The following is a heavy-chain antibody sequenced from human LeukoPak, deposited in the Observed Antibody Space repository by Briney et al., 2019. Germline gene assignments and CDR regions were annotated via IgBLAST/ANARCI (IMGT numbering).Heavy chain of an antibody. CDR2: IYYSGST. Sequence: PSETLSLTCTVSGGSISSSSYYWGWIRQPPGKGLEWIGRIYYSGSTNYNPSLKSRVTISVDTSKNQFSLKLSSVTAADTAVYYCARARDTMVRGVIIGPHFDYWGQGTLVTVSS. J-gene: IGHJ4*02. V-gene: IGHV4-39*07. CDR1: GGSISSSSYY. D-gene: IGHD3-10*01. CDR3: ARARDTMVRGVIIGPHFDY.